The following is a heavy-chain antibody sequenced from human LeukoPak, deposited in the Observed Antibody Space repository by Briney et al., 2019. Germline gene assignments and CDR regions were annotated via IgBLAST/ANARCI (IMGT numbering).Heavy chain of an antibody. V-gene: IGHV3-49*04. CDR1: GFTFDEYA. CDR2: IRSKAYGGTT. Sequence: PGGSLRLSCAASGFTFDEYAMHWVRQAPGKGLEWVGFIRSKAYGGTTEYAASVKGRFTLSRDDYKSIAYLQMSSLKTEDTAVYYCTRAIEGAFDIWGQGTMVTVSS. CDR3: TRAIEGAFDI. J-gene: IGHJ3*02.